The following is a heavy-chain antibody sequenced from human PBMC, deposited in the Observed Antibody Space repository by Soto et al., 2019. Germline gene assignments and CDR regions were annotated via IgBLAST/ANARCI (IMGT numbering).Heavy chain of an antibody. J-gene: IGHJ3*02. CDR1: GFTFSSYG. V-gene: IGHV3-30*18. D-gene: IGHD2-2*01. CDR2: ISYDGSNK. CDR3: ANLFRYCSSTSCSPDAFDI. Sequence: SLRLSCAASGFTFSSYGMHWVRQAPGKGLEWVAVISYDGSNKYYADSVKGRFTISRDNSKNTLYLQMNSLRAEDTAVYYCANLFRYCSSTSCSPDAFDIWGQGTMVTVSS.